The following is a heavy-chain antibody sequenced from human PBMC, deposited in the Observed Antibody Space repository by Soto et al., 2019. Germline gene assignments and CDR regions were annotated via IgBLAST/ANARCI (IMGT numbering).Heavy chain of an antibody. J-gene: IGHJ4*02. V-gene: IGHV5-51*01. CDR2: IYPGDSDT. Sequence: ESLKISYKGSGYSFTSYCIGWVSQMPGKGLEWMGIIYPGDSDTRYSPSFQGQVTISADKSISTAYLQWSSLKASDTAMYYCARLLNIAVATNWGQGTLVTVSS. D-gene: IGHD6-19*01. CDR3: ARLLNIAVATN. CDR1: GYSFTSYC.